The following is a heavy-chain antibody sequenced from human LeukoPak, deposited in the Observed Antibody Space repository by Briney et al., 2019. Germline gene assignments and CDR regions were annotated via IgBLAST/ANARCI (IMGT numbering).Heavy chain of an antibody. CDR3: ARDKFSTVVPAAIAPYYYYGMDV. V-gene: IGHV3-30*03. CDR1: GFTFSSYG. CDR2: ISYDGSNK. J-gene: IGHJ6*02. D-gene: IGHD2-2*02. Sequence: GGSLRLSCAASGFTFSSYGMHWVRQAPGKGLEWVAVISYDGSNKYYADSVKGRFTISRDNSKNTLYLQMNSLRAEDTAVYYCARDKFSTVVPAAIAPYYYYGMDVWGQGTTVTVSS.